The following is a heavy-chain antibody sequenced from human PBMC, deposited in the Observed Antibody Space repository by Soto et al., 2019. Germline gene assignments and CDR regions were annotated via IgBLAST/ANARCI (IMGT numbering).Heavy chain of an antibody. V-gene: IGHV1-3*01. CDR3: ARSSRGYGDYAN. Sequence: ASVKVSCQASGYGFTSYAMHWVRQAPGQRLEWMGWINAGNGNTKYSQKFQGRVTITRDTSASTAYMELSSLRSEDTAVYYCARSSRGYGDYANWGQGTLVTVSS. D-gene: IGHD4-17*01. CDR2: INAGNGNT. CDR1: GYGFTSYA. J-gene: IGHJ4*02.